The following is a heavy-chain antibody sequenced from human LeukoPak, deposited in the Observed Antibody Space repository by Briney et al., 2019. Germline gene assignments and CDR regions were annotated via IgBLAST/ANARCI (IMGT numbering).Heavy chain of an antibody. CDR2: INYSGRT. D-gene: IGHD6-13*01. CDR1: GGSISGYY. J-gene: IGHJ4*02. CDR3: ARARLAAAGHDY. Sequence: SETLSLTCTVSGGSISGYYWSWVRQPPEKEPQWIGYINYSGRTNYNPSLSSRVTISVDTSKNQFSLKLNSLTAADTAMYYCARARLAAAGHDYWGQGTLVTVSS. V-gene: IGHV4-59*01.